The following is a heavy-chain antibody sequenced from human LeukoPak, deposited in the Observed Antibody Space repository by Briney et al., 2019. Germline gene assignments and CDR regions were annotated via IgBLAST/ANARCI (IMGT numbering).Heavy chain of an antibody. D-gene: IGHD6-13*01. CDR1: GGSFSGYY. CDR2: INHSGST. V-gene: IGHV4-34*01. CDR3: GRPNSNWYFDYYYYMDV. J-gene: IGHJ6*03. Sequence: SETLSLTCAVYGGSFSGYYWSWIRQPPGKGLEWIGEINHSGSTNYNPSLKGRVTISVDTSKNQSSLKLSPLTGWDTAVYFCGRPNSNWYFDYYYYMDVWGKGTTVTISS.